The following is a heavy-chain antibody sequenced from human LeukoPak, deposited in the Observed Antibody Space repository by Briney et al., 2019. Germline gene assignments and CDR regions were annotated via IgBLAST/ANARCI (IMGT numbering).Heavy chain of an antibody. V-gene: IGHV3-7*01. D-gene: IGHD3-22*01. CDR1: GFTFSSYW. CDR2: IKQDGSEK. J-gene: IGHJ3*02. Sequence: GGSLRLSCAASGFTFSSYWMSWVRQAPGKGLEWVANIKQDGSEKYYVDSVKGRFTISRDNAKNSLYLQMNSLRAEDTAVYYCARDLTDDSSGYDAFDIWGQGTMVTVSS. CDR3: ARDLTDDSSGYDAFDI.